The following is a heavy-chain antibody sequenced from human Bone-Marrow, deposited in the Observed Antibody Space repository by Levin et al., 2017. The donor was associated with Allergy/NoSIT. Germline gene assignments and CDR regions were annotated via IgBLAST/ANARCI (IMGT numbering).Heavy chain of an antibody. CDR2: ISSSGSAE. Sequence: GESLKISCTASGFTFSDHYISWVRQAPGKGLEWISYISSSGSAENYAESVKGRFTVSRDNARKSLYLQMNSLRAEDTAIYYCARERRGSYFVFDSWGQGALVIVSS. V-gene: IGHV3-11*01. CDR1: GFTFSDHY. CDR3: ARERRGSYFVFDS. D-gene: IGHD1-26*01. J-gene: IGHJ4*02.